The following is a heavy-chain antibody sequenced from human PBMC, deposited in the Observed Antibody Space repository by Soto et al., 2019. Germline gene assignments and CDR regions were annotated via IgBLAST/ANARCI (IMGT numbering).Heavy chain of an antibody. CDR1: GGSISDSNGH. CDR2: IHNTGST. CDR3: ARFSSLDKDYVVDV. J-gene: IGHJ6*02. V-gene: IGHV4-30-4*08. D-gene: IGHD6-19*01. Sequence: SETLSLTCTVSGGSISDSNGHWGWIRQPTGQGLEWIGNIHNTGSTHYNPSLKSRLTVSVDTSKNQFSLTLSSVTAADTAVYFCARFSSLDKDYVVDVWGQGTMVTVS.